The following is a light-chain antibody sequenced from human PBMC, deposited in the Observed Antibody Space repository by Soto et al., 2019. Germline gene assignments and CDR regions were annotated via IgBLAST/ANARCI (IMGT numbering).Light chain of an antibody. CDR3: MQATQVIT. Sequence: DIVMTQSPLSSPVTLGQPASISCRSSQSLVHSDGNTYLSWLQQRPGQPPRLLISKISNRYSGVPDRFSGSGAETDFTLKISRVEAEDVGIYYCMQATQVITFGGGTKVEIK. V-gene: IGKV2-24*01. CDR1: QSLVHSDGNTY. CDR2: KIS. J-gene: IGKJ4*01.